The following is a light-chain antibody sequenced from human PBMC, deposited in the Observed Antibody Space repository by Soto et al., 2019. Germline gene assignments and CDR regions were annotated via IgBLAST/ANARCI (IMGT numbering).Light chain of an antibody. Sequence: DIQMTQSPSTLSASVGDRITITCRASQSVRRRLAWFQQKSGKAPKLLIYDASSLESGVPSRFSGRGSGTDFTLTISSLQPDDCATYYCHTYNSYSLHTFGQGTKLEIK. CDR2: DAS. CDR1: QSVRRR. V-gene: IGKV1-5*01. J-gene: IGKJ2*01. CDR3: HTYNSYSLHT.